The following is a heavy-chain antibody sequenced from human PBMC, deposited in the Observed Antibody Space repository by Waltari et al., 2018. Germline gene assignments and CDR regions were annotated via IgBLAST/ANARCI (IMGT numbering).Heavy chain of an antibody. V-gene: IGHV3-48*01. Sequence: EVQLVESGGGLVQPGGSLRLSCAASGFTFSSYSMNWVRQAPGKGLEGGSYISSSSSTIYYAESVKGRFTISRDNAKNSLYLQMNSLRAEDTAVYYCARDGSGYFPPMDVWGQGTTVTVSS. CDR1: GFTFSSYS. J-gene: IGHJ6*02. CDR3: ARDGSGYFPPMDV. CDR2: ISSSSSTI. D-gene: IGHD3-3*01.